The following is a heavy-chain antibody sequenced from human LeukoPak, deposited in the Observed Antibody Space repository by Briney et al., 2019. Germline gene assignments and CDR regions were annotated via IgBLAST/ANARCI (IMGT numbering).Heavy chain of an antibody. CDR2: IYSSGST. CDR3: ARENVVRGVKVLLNWFDP. D-gene: IGHD3-10*01. Sequence: SETLSLTCSVSGASISSGSNYWGWIRQPPGKTLEWIGSIYSSGSTYYNPSLKSRVIIIIDTPKNHFSLTLSSVTAADTAVYYCARENVVRGVKVLLNWFDPWGQGTLVTVSS. CDR1: GASISSGSNY. J-gene: IGHJ5*02. V-gene: IGHV4-39*07.